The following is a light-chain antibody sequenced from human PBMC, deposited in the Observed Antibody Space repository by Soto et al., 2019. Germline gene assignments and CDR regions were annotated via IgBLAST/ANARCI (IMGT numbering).Light chain of an antibody. CDR3: NSDTTSPPVV. V-gene: IGLV2-14*03. CDR1: SSDVGTYNY. Sequence: QSALAQPASVSGSPGQSITISCAGTSSDVGTYNYVSWYQHHPGKAPKLIIYDVTNRPSGFSNLFSDAKSGNTASLPISGLQAEDEADYYCNSDTTSPPVVFGTGTKLTVL. J-gene: IGLJ1*01. CDR2: DVT.